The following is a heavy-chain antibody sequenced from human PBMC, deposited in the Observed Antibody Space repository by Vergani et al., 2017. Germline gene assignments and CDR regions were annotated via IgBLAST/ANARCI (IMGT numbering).Heavy chain of an antibody. Sequence: QVQLQQWGGGLLKPSETLSLTCVVNGGSFTSYHWTWIRQSPGEGLGWVGDIDHTGRPDYNPSLKSRLTMSVDKSRKQFSLTLNSVTATDTAIYFCARVNTETNGHLYYCYYMDVWGQGTAVTVS. CDR1: GGSFTSYH. J-gene: IGHJ6*03. V-gene: IGHV4-34*01. CDR3: ARVNTETNGHLYYCYYMDV. D-gene: IGHD4-11*01. CDR2: IDHTGRP.